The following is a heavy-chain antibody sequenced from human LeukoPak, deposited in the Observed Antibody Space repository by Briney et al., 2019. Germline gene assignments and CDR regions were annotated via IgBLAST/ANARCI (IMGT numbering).Heavy chain of an antibody. CDR3: ARSGLYYDFWSGYYTDGAFDI. Sequence: ASVKVSCKASGYTFTNYAIHWVRQVPGQRLEWMGWINADHGTTKYSEEFWGRVTITRDTSATTAYMEVSSLRSEDMAVYYCARSGLYYDFWSGYYTDGAFDIWGQGTMVTVSS. CDR1: GYTFTNYA. J-gene: IGHJ3*02. V-gene: IGHV1-3*03. D-gene: IGHD3-3*01. CDR2: INADHGTT.